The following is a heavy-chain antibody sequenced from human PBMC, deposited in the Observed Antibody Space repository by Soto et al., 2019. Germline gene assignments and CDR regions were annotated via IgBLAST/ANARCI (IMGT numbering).Heavy chain of an antibody. J-gene: IGHJ4*02. CDR1: RYAFTDYY. D-gene: IGHD2-2*01. V-gene: IGHV1-2*02. Sequence: QVQLGQSGAEVKKPGASVKVSCKASRYAFTDYYIHWVRQAPGQGLEWMGCINPSGGGTSYAQIFQGRVTMTRDTSITTAYMELNRLKSDDTAVYFCATEGRCDTPSCAFDYWGQGTLVTVSS. CDR2: INPSGGGT. CDR3: ATEGRCDTPSCAFDY.